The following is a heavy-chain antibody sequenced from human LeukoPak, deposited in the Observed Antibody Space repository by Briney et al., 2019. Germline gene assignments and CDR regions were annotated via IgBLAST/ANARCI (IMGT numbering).Heavy chain of an antibody. J-gene: IGHJ3*02. CDR3: AKSQFLPVDAFNI. Sequence: ASVKVSCKASAYTFTDYYMHWVRQAPAQGLEWMGWINPNSGGTNYAQKFQGRGTMTSDTSINTVYMELSRLIFDETAVYYCAKSQFLPVDAFNIWGQGTMVTVSS. D-gene: IGHD2-2*01. CDR2: INPNSGGT. CDR1: AYTFTDYY. V-gene: IGHV1-2*02.